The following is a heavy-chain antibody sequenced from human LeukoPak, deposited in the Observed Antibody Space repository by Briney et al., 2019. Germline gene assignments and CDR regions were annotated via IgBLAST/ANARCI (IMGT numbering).Heavy chain of an antibody. Sequence: ASVKVSCKVSGYTLTELSMHWVRQAPGKGLEWMGGFDPEDGETIYAQKFQGRVTMTEDTSTDTAYMELSSLRSEDTAVYYCARLAAMDDYFDYWGQGTLVTVSS. CDR1: GYTLTELS. D-gene: IGHD5-18*01. CDR2: FDPEDGET. V-gene: IGHV1-24*01. J-gene: IGHJ4*02. CDR3: ARLAAMDDYFDY.